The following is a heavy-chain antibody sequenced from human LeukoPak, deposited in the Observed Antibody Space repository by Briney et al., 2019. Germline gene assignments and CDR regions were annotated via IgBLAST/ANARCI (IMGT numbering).Heavy chain of an antibody. CDR2: INHSGST. D-gene: IGHD2-2*01. CDR3: ARKIPAGPFNWFDP. V-gene: IGHV4-34*01. J-gene: IGHJ5*02. CDR1: GGSFSGYY. Sequence: SETLSLNCAVYGGSFSGYYWSWIRQPPGKGLEWIGEINHSGSTNYNPSLKSRVTISVDTSQNQISLKPSSVTAADTAVYYCARKIPAGPFNWFDPWGQGTLVTVSS.